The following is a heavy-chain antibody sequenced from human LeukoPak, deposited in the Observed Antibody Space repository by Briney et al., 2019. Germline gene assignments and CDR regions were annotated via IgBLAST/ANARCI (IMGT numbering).Heavy chain of an antibody. CDR1: GFTFSSYA. D-gene: IGHD3/OR15-3a*01. J-gene: IGHJ4*02. CDR3: ARDWTLGY. V-gene: IGHV3-64*01. Sequence: GSLRLSCAASGFTFSSYAMHWVRQAPGKGLEYVSAICSNGGSTYYANSVKGRFTISRDNSKNTLYLQMGSLRAEDMAVYYCARDWTLGYWGQGTLVTVSS. CDR2: ICSNGGST.